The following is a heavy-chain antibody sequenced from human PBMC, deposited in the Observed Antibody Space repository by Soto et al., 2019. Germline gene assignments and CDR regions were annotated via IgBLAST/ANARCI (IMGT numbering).Heavy chain of an antibody. CDR1: GFIFDDFA. CDR2: ISWNRDGI. V-gene: IGHV3-9*01. CDR3: TKLWGIYDFWSGPLQFDL. Sequence: EAQLVESGGGFVQPGRSLRLSCAGSGFIFDDFAIHWVRQAPGKGLEWVSGISWNRDGIGYSDSVKGRFTISRDNANNSLFFQMNSLRVEDTALYYCTKLWGIYDFWSGPLQFDLWGQGTLVTVSS. D-gene: IGHD3-3*01. J-gene: IGHJ4*02.